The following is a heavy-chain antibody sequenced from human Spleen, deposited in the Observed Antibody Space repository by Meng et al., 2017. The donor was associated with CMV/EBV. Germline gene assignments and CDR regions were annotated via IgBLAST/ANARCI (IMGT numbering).Heavy chain of an antibody. Sequence: GESLKISCAASGFTFNNYAMSWVRQAPGKGLEWVSVIYSGGSTYYADSVKGRFTISRDNSKNTLYLQMNSLRAEDTAVYYCASGSYWGQGTLVTVSS. V-gene: IGHV3-53*01. CDR1: GFTFNNYA. CDR3: ASGSY. J-gene: IGHJ4*02. CDR2: IYSGGST.